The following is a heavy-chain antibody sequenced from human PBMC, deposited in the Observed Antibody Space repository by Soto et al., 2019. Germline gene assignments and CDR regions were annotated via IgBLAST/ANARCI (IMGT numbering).Heavy chain of an antibody. CDR2: IYHSGST. V-gene: IGHV4-59*08. CDR3: ARLAGYYYYMDV. CDR1: GGSISNYY. Sequence: SETLSLTCTVSGGSISNYYWSWIRQPPGKGLEWIGYIYHSGSTSDNPSLKSRVALSVDASKNQFSLKLRSVTAADTAVYYCARLAGYYYYMDVWGKGTTVTVSS. J-gene: IGHJ6*03.